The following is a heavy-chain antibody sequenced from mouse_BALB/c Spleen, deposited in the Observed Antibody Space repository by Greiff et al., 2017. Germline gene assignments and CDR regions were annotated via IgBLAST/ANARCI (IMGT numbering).Heavy chain of an antibody. CDR3: ASYDHGFDY. Sequence: QVQLQQPGAELVKPGASVKLSCKASGYTFTSYWMHWVKQRPGQGLEWIGGINPNNGGTSYNQKFKGKATLTVDKSSSTAYMELRSLTSEDSAVYYCASYDHGFDYWGQGTTLTVTS. D-gene: IGHD2-12*01. J-gene: IGHJ2*01. CDR1: GYTFTSYW. CDR2: INPNNGGT. V-gene: IGHV1-53*01.